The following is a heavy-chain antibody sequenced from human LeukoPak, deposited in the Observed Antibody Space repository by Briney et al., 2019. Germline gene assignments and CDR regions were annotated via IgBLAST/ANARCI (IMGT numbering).Heavy chain of an antibody. D-gene: IGHD2-2*01. V-gene: IGHV4-61*01. J-gene: IGHJ6*04. CDR3: ARYARGVVPAASIYYGMDV. CDR1: GGSVSSGSYY. CDR2: IYYSGST. Sequence: SETLSLTCTVSGGSVSSGSYYWSWIRQPPGKGLEWIGYIYYSGSTNYNPSLKSRITISVDTSKNQFSLKLSSVTAADTAVYYCARYARGVVPAASIYYGMDVWGKGTTVTVSS.